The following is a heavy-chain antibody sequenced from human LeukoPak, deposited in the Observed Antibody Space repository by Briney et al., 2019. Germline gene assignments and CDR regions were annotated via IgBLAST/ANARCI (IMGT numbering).Heavy chain of an antibody. CDR2: ISSKGHST. J-gene: IGHJ4*02. Sequence: GGSLRLSCSASGFTFSSFVMHWVRQAPGKGLEYVSAISSKGHSTYYADSVKGRFTISRDNSKNTLYLQMNSLRAEDTAVYYCTRPHDYWGQGTLVTVSS. CDR1: GFTFSSFV. CDR3: TRPHDY. V-gene: IGHV3-64*04.